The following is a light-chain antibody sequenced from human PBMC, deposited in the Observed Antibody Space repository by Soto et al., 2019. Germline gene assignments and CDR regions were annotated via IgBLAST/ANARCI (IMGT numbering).Light chain of an antibody. CDR3: QHTFNSPPWT. V-gene: IGKV1-12*01. CDR1: QGISSW. Sequence: IQMTQSPSSVSASVGDRVTITCRASQGISSWLAWYQQKPGKAPKLLIYAASSLQSGVPSRFSGSGSGTDFTLTISSLQSEDFASYFCQHTFNSPPWTFGQGTKVDIK. CDR2: AAS. J-gene: IGKJ1*01.